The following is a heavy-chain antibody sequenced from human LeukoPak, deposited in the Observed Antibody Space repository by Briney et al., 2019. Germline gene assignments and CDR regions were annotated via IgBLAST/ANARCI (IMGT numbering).Heavy chain of an antibody. D-gene: IGHD2-2*01. CDR2: IYCGDSDT. V-gene: IGHV5-51*01. J-gene: IGHJ4*02. Sequence: GESLKISCKGSGYNFASYWIGWVRQMPGKGLEWMGIIYCGDSDTRYSPSFQGQVTISADKSISTSYLQWSSLKASDTAMYYCARLSIMRGNYWGQGTLVTVSS. CDR3: ARLSIMRGNY. CDR1: GYNFASYW.